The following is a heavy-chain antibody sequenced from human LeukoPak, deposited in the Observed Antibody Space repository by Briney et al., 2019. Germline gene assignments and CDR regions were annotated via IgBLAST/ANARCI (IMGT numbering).Heavy chain of an antibody. CDR1: GFTFSSYE. CDR2: ISNSGTAI. CDR3: AGAGYSMDTEYFQH. D-gene: IGHD5-18*01. V-gene: IGHV3-48*03. J-gene: IGHJ1*01. Sequence: PGGSLRLSCAASGFTFSSYEMNWVRQAPGKGLEWVSYISNSGTAIYYADSVKGRFTISRDNAKSSLYLQMNSLRAEDTAVYYCAGAGYSMDTEYFQHWGQGTLVTVSS.